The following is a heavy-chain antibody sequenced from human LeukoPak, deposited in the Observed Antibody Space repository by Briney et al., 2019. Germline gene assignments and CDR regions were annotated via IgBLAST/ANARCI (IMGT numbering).Heavy chain of an antibody. CDR2: IKQDGSEK. J-gene: IGHJ6*03. CDR3: ARDHLPYYYYYMDV. Sequence: GGSLRLSCAASGFTFSSYWMSWVRQAPGKRLEWVANIKQDGSEKYYVDSVKGRFTISRDNAKNSLYLQMNSLRAEDTAVYYCARDHLPYYYYYMDVWGKGTTVTVSS. V-gene: IGHV3-7*01. CDR1: GFTFSSYW.